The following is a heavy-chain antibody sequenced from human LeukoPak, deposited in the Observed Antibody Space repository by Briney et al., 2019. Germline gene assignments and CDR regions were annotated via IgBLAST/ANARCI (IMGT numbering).Heavy chain of an antibody. CDR3: ARGMVRRNWYDP. CDR2: IYYSGST. D-gene: IGHD3-10*01. V-gene: IGHV4-39*07. Sequence: PSETLSLTCTVSGGSISSSSYYWGWIRQPPGMGLEWIGSIYYSGSTYYNPSLKSRVTISVDTSKNQFSLKLSSVTAADKAVYYCARGMVRRNWYDPWGQGTLVTVSS. CDR1: GGSISSSSYY. J-gene: IGHJ5*02.